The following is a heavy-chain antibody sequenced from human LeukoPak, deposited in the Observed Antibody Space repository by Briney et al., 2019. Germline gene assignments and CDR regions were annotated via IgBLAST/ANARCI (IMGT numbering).Heavy chain of an antibody. CDR1: GGSISSGDYY. Sequence: SQTLSLTCTVSGGSISSGDYYWSWIRQPPGKGLEGIGYIYYSGSTYYNPSLKIRVTISVDTSKNQFYLKLSSVTAADTAVYYCARENCSSTSCYPDYWGQGTLVTVSS. V-gene: IGHV4-30-4*08. D-gene: IGHD2-2*01. CDR3: ARENCSSTSCYPDY. CDR2: IYYSGST. J-gene: IGHJ4*02.